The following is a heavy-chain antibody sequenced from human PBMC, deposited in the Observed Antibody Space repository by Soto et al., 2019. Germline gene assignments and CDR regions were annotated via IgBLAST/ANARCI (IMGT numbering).Heavy chain of an antibody. CDR2: ISYDGSNK. D-gene: IGHD6-6*01. V-gene: IGHV3-30*18. CDR1: GFTFSSYG. CDR3: AKGGGLVQAPHFDY. J-gene: IGHJ4*02. Sequence: PGGSLRLSCAASGFTFSSYGMHWVRQAPGKGLEWVAVISYDGSNKYYADSVKGRFTISRDNSKNTLYLQMNSLRAEDTAVYYCAKGGGLVQAPHFDYWGQGTLVTVSS.